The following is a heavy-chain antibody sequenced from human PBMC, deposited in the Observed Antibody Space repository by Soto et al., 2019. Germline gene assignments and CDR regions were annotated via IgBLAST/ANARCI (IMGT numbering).Heavy chain of an antibody. D-gene: IGHD3-3*01. CDR1: GYTFTSHT. Sequence: QVQLVQSGAEVKEPGASVKVSGKASGYTFTSHTLHWARQAPGQGLEWMGWIIVSNGSPRYAPQFQGRVTFGRDTSATTAYMELSSLTSEDTAIYYCAREPEDGVPGDYWGQGTRVVVSS. V-gene: IGHV1-3*01. CDR3: AREPEDGVPGDY. CDR2: IIVSNGSP. J-gene: IGHJ4*02.